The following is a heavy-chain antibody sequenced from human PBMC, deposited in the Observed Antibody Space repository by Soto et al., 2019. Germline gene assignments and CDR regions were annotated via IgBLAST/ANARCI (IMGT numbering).Heavy chain of an antibody. Sequence: QVQLVPSGAEVKKPGASVRVSCEASGYSFTDFYLQWVRQAPGQGLEWMGYILPNSGVTKYAEKFQGRITMSRDTSIHTASMELGSLKSDVTAVYYCASIMITFRGVFDDSWGQGTLVTVSS. V-gene: IGHV1-2*02. CDR1: GYSFTDFY. CDR3: ASIMITFRGVFDDS. CDR2: ILPNSGVT. J-gene: IGHJ4*02. D-gene: IGHD3-16*02.